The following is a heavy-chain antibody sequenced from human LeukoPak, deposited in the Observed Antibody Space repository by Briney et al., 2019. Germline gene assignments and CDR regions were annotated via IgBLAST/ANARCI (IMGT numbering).Heavy chain of an antibody. CDR1: GDTFTSYG. J-gene: IGHJ4*02. V-gene: IGHV1-18*01. CDR2: ISAYNGNT. CDR3: ARSRMAGAFDY. Sequence: GASVKVSCKAPGDTFTSYGISWVRQAPGQGLEWMGWISAYNGNTNYAQKLQGRVTMTTDTSTSTAYMELRSLRSADTAVYYCARSRMAGAFDYWGQGTLVTVSS. D-gene: IGHD5-24*01.